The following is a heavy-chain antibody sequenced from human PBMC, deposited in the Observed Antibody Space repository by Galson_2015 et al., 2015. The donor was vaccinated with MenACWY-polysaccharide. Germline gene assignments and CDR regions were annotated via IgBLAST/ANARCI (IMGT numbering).Heavy chain of an antibody. V-gene: IGHV2-70*01. J-gene: IGHJ4*02. CDR3: ARSWGEPPGDFDY. CDR2: IDWDDDK. CDR1: GFSLRISSMS. D-gene: IGHD3-16*01. Sequence: PALVTPTQTLTLTCSFSGFSLRISSMSVSWIRQPPGKALEWLALIDWDDDKYYSTSLKTRPTISKDTSKNQVVLTMTNMDPVDTATYYCARSWGEPPGDFDYWGQGTLVTVSS.